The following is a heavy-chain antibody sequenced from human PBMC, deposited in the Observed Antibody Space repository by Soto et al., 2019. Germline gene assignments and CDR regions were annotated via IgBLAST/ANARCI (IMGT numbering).Heavy chain of an antibody. V-gene: IGHV3-23*01. CDR3: AKGRGQNWNFDY. J-gene: IGHJ4*02. Sequence: EVQLLESGAGSVQPGGSLRLSCAASGCTFSSYAMHWVRRPPGQGLEWVSSISGSGGTAYYADSMQGRVSITSDSLVKPLYPQTCSLRGEDTAVYSCAKGRGQNWNFDYWGQATRVSVSP. D-gene: IGHD1-1*01. CDR2: ISGSGGTA. CDR1: GCTFSSYA.